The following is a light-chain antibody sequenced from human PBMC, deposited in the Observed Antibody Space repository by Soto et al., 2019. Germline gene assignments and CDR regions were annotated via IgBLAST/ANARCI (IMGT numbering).Light chain of an antibody. V-gene: IGLV2-14*01. CDR1: SSDVGGYDY. Sequence: QSALTQPDSVSGSPGQSITIACTGTSSDVGGYDYVSWYQLHPGKAPKVMVFEVSNRPSGVSYRCSGSKSGITASLTISGVHAEDEGEYFCSSYSGRTAYLFGTGTKLTVL. CDR2: EVS. CDR3: SSYSGRTAYL. J-gene: IGLJ1*01.